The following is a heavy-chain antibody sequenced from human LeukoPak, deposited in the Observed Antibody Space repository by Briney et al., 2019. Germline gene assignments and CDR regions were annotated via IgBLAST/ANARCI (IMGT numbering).Heavy chain of an antibody. Sequence: PGGSLRLSCAASGFTFSTYEMNWVRQAPGKGPEWVSYISSGGSTIYYADSVKGRFTISRDNARNSLYLQMNSLRAEDTAVYYCARFSSGWYRNFDYWGQGTLVTVSS. CDR1: GFTFSTYE. CDR2: ISSGGSTI. CDR3: ARFSSGWYRNFDY. J-gene: IGHJ4*02. D-gene: IGHD6-19*01. V-gene: IGHV3-48*03.